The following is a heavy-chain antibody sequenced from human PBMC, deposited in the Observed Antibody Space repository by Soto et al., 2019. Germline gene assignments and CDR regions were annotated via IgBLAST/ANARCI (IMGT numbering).Heavy chain of an antibody. Sequence: GGSLRLSCAASGFTFSSYAMSWVRQAPGKGLEWVSAISGSGGSTYYADSVKGRFTISRDNSKNTLYLQMNSLRAEDTAGYYFSKRVDTAIAYALLYYWGQGTLVTVSS. J-gene: IGHJ4*02. CDR1: GFTFSSYA. CDR2: ISGSGGST. D-gene: IGHD5-18*01. CDR3: SKRVDTAIAYALLYY. V-gene: IGHV3-23*01.